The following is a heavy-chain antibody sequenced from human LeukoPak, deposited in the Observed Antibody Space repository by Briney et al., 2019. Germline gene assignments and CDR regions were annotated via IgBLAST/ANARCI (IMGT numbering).Heavy chain of an antibody. D-gene: IGHD1-1*01. CDR1: GGSISSYY. CDR2: FYYSGST. Sequence: SETLSLTCTVSGGSISSYYWSWIRQPPGKGLEWIGYFYYSGSTNYNPSLKSRVTTSVDTSKNQFSLKLSSVTAADTAVYYCARAGLGTGFDPWGPGTLVTVSS. V-gene: IGHV4-59*01. CDR3: ARAGLGTGFDP. J-gene: IGHJ5*02.